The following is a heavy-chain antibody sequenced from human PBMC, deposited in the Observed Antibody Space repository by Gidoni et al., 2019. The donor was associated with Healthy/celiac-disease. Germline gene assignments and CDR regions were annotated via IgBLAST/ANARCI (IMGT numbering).Heavy chain of an antibody. CDR1: GASFSSSSYY. D-gene: IGHD3-22*01. Sequence: QLQLQASGTGLVKPSETLSLTCTVSGASFSSSSYYWGWIRQPPGKGLEWIGGIYYSGSTYYNPSLKSRVTRSVDTSKNQFSLKLSSVTAADTAVYYCARLPLLYDSTQDFDYWGQGTLVTVSS. J-gene: IGHJ4*02. CDR2: IYYSGST. V-gene: IGHV4-39*01. CDR3: ARLPLLYDSTQDFDY.